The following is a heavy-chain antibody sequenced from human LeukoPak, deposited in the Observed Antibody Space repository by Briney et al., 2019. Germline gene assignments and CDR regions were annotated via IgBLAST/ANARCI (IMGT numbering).Heavy chain of an antibody. CDR3: ARGEDCGNDCFAQH. CDR1: GGSIRGLY. J-gene: IGHJ1*01. Sequence: SETLSLTCTVSGGSIRGLYWSWIRQPPGKGLEWIGYVYYSGSTTYNPSLKSRVTISVDTSKNQFSLRLRSVTAADTAVYYCARGEDCGNDCFAQHWGQGTLVTVSS. D-gene: IGHD2-21*02. CDR2: VYYSGST. V-gene: IGHV4-59*12.